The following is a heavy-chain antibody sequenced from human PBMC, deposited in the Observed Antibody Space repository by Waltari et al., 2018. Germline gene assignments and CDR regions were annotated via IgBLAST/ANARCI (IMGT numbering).Heavy chain of an antibody. CDR2: IIPMFGIP. V-gene: IGHV1-69*12. Sequence: VQPVQSGAEVRTPGSSVTVPWQACGGLFGGHGHRWVRLLPGQRPEWLGVIIPMFGIPDYSQKFQDRLTITADESTSTAYMELSSLTSEDTAIYFCATHKLGISQHYYHMGAWGKGTTVTISS. J-gene: IGHJ6*03. CDR1: GGLFGGHG. CDR3: ATHKLGISQHYYHMGA. D-gene: IGHD7-27*01.